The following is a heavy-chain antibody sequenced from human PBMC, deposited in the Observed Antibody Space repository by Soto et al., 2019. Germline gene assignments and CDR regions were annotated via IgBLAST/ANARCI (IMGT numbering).Heavy chain of an antibody. CDR3: ASTYSSSWYWFDP. CDR1: GFSLSNAGLG. J-gene: IGHJ5*02. D-gene: IGHD6-13*01. Sequence: QVTVKESGPVLVKPTETLTLTCTVSGFSLSNAGLGVSWIRQPQGKALEWLAHIFSNDEKSYSTSLKSRLTIAKDTSKSQVVLTMTNMDPVDTATYYCASTYSSSWYWFDPWGQGTLVTVSS. V-gene: IGHV2-26*04. CDR2: IFSNDEK.